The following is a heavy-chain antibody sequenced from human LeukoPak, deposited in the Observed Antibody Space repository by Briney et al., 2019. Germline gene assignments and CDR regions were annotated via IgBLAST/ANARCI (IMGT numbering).Heavy chain of an antibody. CDR3: ARAALYCTGGSCYFYAFDI. V-gene: IGHV1-2*02. CDR1: GYTFTNYY. Sequence: ASAKVSCKASGYTFTNYYMHWVRQAPGQGLEWMGWINPNSGGTNYAQQFQGRVTMTRGTSISTAYMELSRLRSDDTAVYSCARAALYCTGGSCYFYAFDIWGQGTMVTVSS. J-gene: IGHJ3*02. CDR2: INPNSGGT. D-gene: IGHD2-15*01.